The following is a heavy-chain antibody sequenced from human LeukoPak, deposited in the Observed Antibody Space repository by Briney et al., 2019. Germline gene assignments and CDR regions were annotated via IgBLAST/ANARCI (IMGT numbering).Heavy chain of an antibody. CDR2: MNPNSGNT. CDR3: ARGLRFRDILTGYYSYYFDY. D-gene: IGHD3-9*01. V-gene: IGHV1-8*03. J-gene: IGHJ4*02. CDR1: GYTFTSYD. Sequence: GASVKVSCKASGYTFTSYDINWVRQATGQGLEWMGWMNPNSGNTGYAQKFQGRVTITRNTSISTAYMELSSLRSEDTAVYYCARGLRFRDILTGYYSYYFDYWGQGTLVTVSS.